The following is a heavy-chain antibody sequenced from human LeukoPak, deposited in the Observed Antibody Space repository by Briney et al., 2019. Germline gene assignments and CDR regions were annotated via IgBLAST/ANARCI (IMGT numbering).Heavy chain of an antibody. V-gene: IGHV4-30-2*01. J-gene: IGHJ4*02. D-gene: IGHD7-27*01. CDR3: ARLGPHLDF. CDR1: GGSISSGGYP. CDR2: ISHSGPT. Sequence: SETLSLTCAVSGGSISSGGYPWTWIRQLPGKGLEWIGSISHSGPTSYSPSLKSRVTISVDTSKSQFSLKLTSVTAADTAVYYCARLGPHLDFWGQGTLVTVSS.